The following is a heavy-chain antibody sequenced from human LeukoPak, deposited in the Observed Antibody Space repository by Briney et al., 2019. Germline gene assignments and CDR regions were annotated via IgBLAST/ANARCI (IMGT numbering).Heavy chain of an antibody. CDR1: GYTFTSYD. J-gene: IGHJ5*02. V-gene: IGHV1-8*01. CDR2: MNPNSGNT. Sequence: EGSVRVSCTASGYTFTSYDINWVRQATGHGFVWMGWMNPNSGNTGYAQKFQGRVTMTRNTSISTAYMELSSLRSEDTAVYYCARVTTLGGNWFDPWGQGTLVTVSS. D-gene: IGHD4-17*01. CDR3: ARVTTLGGNWFDP.